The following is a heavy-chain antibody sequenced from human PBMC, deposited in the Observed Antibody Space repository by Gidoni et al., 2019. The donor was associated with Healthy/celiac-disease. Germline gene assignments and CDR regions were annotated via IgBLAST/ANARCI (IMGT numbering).Heavy chain of an antibody. CDR1: GGTFSSYA. D-gene: IGHD4-17*01. CDR2: IIPIFGTA. V-gene: IGHV1-69*01. Sequence: QVQLVQSGAEVKKPGSSVKVSCKASGGTFSSYAISWVRQAPGQGLEWMGGIIPIFGTANDAQKFQGRVTSTAYEYTSTAYMGRSSLRSEDTAVYYCAREESQGTTVVTPDVYWGQGTLVTVSS. J-gene: IGHJ4*02. CDR3: AREESQGTTVVTPDVY.